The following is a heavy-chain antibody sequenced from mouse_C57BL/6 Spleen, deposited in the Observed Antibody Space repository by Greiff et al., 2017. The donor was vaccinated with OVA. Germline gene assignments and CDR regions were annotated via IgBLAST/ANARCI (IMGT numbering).Heavy chain of an antibody. CDR3: ARGGDYYGRPVLFDY. CDR2: IHPNSGST. Sequence: QVQLQQPGAELVKPGASVKLSCKASGYTFTSYWMHWVKQRPGQGLEWIGMIHPNSGSTNYNEKFKSKATLTVDKSSSTAYMQLSSLTSEDSAVYYCARGGDYYGRPVLFDYWGQGTTLTVSS. V-gene: IGHV1-64*01. CDR1: GYTFTSYW. D-gene: IGHD1-1*01. J-gene: IGHJ2*01.